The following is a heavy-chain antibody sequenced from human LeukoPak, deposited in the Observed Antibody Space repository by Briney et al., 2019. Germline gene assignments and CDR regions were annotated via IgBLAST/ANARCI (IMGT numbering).Heavy chain of an antibody. D-gene: IGHD3-22*01. J-gene: IGHJ4*02. CDR1: GFTFRSYV. V-gene: IGHV3-23*01. Sequence: GGSLRLSRAASGFTFRSYVMSWVRQAPGKGLEWVLAISGSGTSTYYADSVKGRFTISRDNSKNTLYLQMNSLRAEDTAVYYCEGTYYYDSSDDYWGQGTLVTVSS. CDR3: EGTYYYDSSDDY. CDR2: ISGSGTST.